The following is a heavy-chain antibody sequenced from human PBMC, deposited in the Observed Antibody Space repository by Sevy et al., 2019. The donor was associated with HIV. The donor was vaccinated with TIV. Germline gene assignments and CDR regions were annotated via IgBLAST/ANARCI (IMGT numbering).Heavy chain of an antibody. V-gene: IGHV3-11*01. D-gene: IGHD2-2*01. J-gene: IGHJ5*02. CDR3: ARGGIVVVPAANNYNWFDP. CDR2: ISSSGSTI. Sequence: GESLKISCAASGFTFSDYYMSWIRQAPGKGLEWVSYISSSGSTIYYADSVKGRFTISRDNAKNSLYLQMNSLRAEDTAVYYCARGGIVVVPAANNYNWFDPWGQGTLVTVSS. CDR1: GFTFSDYY.